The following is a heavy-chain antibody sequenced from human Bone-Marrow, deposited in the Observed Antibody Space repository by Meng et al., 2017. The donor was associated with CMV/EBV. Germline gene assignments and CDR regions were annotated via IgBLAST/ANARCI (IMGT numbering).Heavy chain of an antibody. CDR2: MNPNSGNT. CDR3: ARDLIRGVVGARPRGPGDL. D-gene: IGHD1-26*01. Sequence: ASVKVSCKASGYTFTSYDINWVRQATGQGLEWMGWMNPNSGNTGYAQKFQGRVTITRNTSISTAYMELSSLRSEDTAVYYCARDLIRGVVGARPRGPGDLWGHGTLVTVSS. V-gene: IGHV1-8*03. J-gene: IGHJ4*01. CDR1: GYTFTSYD.